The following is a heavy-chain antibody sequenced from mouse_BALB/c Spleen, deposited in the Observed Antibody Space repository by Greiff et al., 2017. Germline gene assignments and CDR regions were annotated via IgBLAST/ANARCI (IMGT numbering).Heavy chain of an antibody. CDR3: AREEYYGSSPWFAY. V-gene: IGHV1-82*01. Sequence: QVQLKESGPELVKPGASVKISCKASGYAFSSSWMNWVKQRPGQGLEWIGRIYPGDGDTNYNGKFKGKATLTADKSSSTAYMQLSSLTSVDSAVYFCAREEYYGSSPWFAYWGQGTLVTVSA. D-gene: IGHD1-1*01. J-gene: IGHJ3*01. CDR2: IYPGDGDT. CDR1: GYAFSSSW.